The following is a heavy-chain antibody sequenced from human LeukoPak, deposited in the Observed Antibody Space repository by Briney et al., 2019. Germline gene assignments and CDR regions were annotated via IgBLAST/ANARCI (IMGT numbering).Heavy chain of an antibody. D-gene: IGHD2-21*02. CDR3: ARELPREVTLDY. CDR2: INSDGSRT. J-gene: IGHJ4*02. Sequence: PGGSLRLSCAAFGFTLSSYEMHWVRQAPGKGLVWVSRINSDGSRTGYADSVKGRFTISRDNAKNTLYLQMNSLRAEDTAIYYCARELPREVTLDYWGQGTLVTVSS. CDR1: GFTLSSYE. V-gene: IGHV3-74*01.